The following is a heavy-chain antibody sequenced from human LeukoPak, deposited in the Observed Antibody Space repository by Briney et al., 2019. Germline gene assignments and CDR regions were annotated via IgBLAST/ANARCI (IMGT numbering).Heavy chain of an antibody. J-gene: IGHJ4*02. CDR2: ISSSSSYI. Sequence: PGGSLRLSCAASGFTFSSYSMNWVRQAPRKGLEWVSSISSSSSYIYYADSVKGRFTISRDNAKNSLYLQMNSLRAEDTAVYYCARDWRRWLQLFDYWGQGTLVTVSS. CDR3: ARDWRRWLQLFDY. CDR1: GFTFSSYS. V-gene: IGHV3-21*01. D-gene: IGHD5-24*01.